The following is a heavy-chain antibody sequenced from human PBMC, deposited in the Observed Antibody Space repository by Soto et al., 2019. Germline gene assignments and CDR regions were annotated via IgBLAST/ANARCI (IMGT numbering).Heavy chain of an antibody. CDR2: ISAYNGNT. D-gene: IGHD3-9*01. CDR1: GYTFTSYG. V-gene: IGHV1-18*01. CDR3: ARDGDAVYDILTGYSNWFDP. J-gene: IGHJ5*02. Sequence: QVQLVQSGAEVKKPGASVKVSCKASGYTFTSYGISWVRQAPGQGLEWMGWISAYNGNTNYAQKLQGRVTMTTDTSTSTAYMELRSLRSNDTAVYYCARDGDAVYDILTGYSNWFDPWGQGTLVTVSS.